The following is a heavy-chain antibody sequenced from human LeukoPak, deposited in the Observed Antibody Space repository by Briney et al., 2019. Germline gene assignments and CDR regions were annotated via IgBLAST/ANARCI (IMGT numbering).Heavy chain of an antibody. CDR1: GITFEDYG. Sequence: PGRSLRLSCAASGITFEDYGVHWVRQVPGKGLEWVSGISWKSGKIGYADSVKGRFTISRDNAKNSLHLQMNSLRGEDTALYYCAKSASYYYGMDVWGQGTTVTVSS. D-gene: IGHD6-6*01. CDR3: AKSASYYYGMDV. V-gene: IGHV3-9*01. CDR2: ISWKSGKI. J-gene: IGHJ6*02.